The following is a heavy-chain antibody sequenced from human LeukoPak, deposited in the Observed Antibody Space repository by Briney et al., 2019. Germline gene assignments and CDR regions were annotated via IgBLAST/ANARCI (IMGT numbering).Heavy chain of an antibody. V-gene: IGHV4-34*01. CDR3: ASTVLGYCSGGSCPYFDY. Sequence: PSETLSVTCAVYGGSFSGYYWSWIRQPPGKGLEWIGEINHSGSTNYNPSLKSRVTISVDTSKNQFSLKLSSVTAADTAVYYCASTVLGYCSGGSCPYFDYWGQGTLVTVSS. D-gene: IGHD2-15*01. CDR2: INHSGST. CDR1: GGSFSGYY. J-gene: IGHJ4*02.